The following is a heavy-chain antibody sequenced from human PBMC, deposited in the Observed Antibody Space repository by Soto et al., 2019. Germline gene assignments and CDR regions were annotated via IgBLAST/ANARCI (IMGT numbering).Heavy chain of an antibody. CDR3: VRQGIGALHGLVDV. V-gene: IGHV4-59*08. CDR2: IYSNGGT. D-gene: IGHD1-26*01. J-gene: IGHJ6*02. CDR1: GDSIGTYN. Sequence: QVQLQASGPGLVKPSDTLSLTCTVSGDSIGTYNWGWIRQPPGKRLEWIGYIYSNGGTSYNPALTSRVTISADTSTKQFCLRLSSVTAADTAVYYCVRQGIGALHGLVDVWGQGTTVTVSS.